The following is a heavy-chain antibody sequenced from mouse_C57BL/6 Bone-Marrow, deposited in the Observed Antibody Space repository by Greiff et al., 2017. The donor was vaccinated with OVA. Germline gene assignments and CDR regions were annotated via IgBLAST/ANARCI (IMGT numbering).Heavy chain of an antibody. D-gene: IGHD1-1*01. Sequence: QVQLQQPGAELVRPGSSVKLSCKASGYTFTSYWMHWVKQRPIQGLEWIGNIDPSDSETHYNQKFKDKATLTVDKSSSTAYMQLSSLTSEDSAVYYCARYYGSRNAMDYWGQGTSVTVSS. CDR2: IDPSDSET. CDR3: ARYYGSRNAMDY. CDR1: GYTFTSYW. V-gene: IGHV1-52*01. J-gene: IGHJ4*01.